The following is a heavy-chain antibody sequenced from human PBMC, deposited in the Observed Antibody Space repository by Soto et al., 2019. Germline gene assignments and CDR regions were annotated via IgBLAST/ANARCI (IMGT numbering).Heavy chain of an antibody. CDR1: GGTFSSSA. J-gene: IGHJ3*02. Sequence: QVQLLQSGAEMREPGSSVKVSCKASGGTFSSSAINWLRQAPGQGPEWMEGIIPTFGTANYIEKFRVRVTITADTSTSAASMAVSSLTSEDTAMYFCARSETAGHRGVDIWGQGTMVTVSS. D-gene: IGHD6-19*01. CDR2: IIPTFGTA. CDR3: ARSETAGHRGVDI. V-gene: IGHV1-69*06.